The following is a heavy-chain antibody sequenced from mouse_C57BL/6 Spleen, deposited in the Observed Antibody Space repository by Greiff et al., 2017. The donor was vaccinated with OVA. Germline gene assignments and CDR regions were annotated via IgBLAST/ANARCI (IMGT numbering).Heavy chain of an antibody. CDR1: GYTFTSYW. D-gene: IGHD1-1*01. J-gene: IGHJ4*01. CDR3: AIITTVVARAMDY. V-gene: IGHV1-55*01. CDR2: IYPGSGST. Sequence: QVQLQQPGAELVKPGASVKMSCKASGYTFTSYWITWVKQRPGQGLEWIGDIYPGSGSTNYNEKFKSKATLTVDTSSSTAYMQLSSLTSEDSAVYYCAIITTVVARAMDYWGQGTSVTVSS.